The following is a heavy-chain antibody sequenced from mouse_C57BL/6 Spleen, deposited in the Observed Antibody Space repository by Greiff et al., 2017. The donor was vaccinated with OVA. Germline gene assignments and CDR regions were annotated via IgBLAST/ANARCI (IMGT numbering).Heavy chain of an antibody. CDR3: TIYYYGSSYENFDY. V-gene: IGHV1-15*01. CDR1: GYTFTDYE. CDR2: IDPETGGT. D-gene: IGHD1-1*01. Sequence: QVQLQQSGAELVRPGASVTLSCKASGYTFTDYEMHWVKQTPVHGLEWIGAIDPETGGTAYNQKFKGKAILTADKSSSTAYMERRSLTSEDSAVYYCTIYYYGSSYENFDYWGQGTTLTVSS. J-gene: IGHJ2*01.